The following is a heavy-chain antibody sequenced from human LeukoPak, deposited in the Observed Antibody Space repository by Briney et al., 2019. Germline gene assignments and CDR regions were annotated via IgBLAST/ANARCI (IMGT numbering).Heavy chain of an antibody. J-gene: IGHJ5*02. CDR2: IRYDGSNK. CDR1: GFTFSSYG. Sequence: GGSLRLSCAASGFTFSSYGMHWVRQAPGKGLEWVAFIRYDGSNKYYADSVKGRFTISRDNSKNTLYLQMNSLRAEDTAVYYCAKDLVPAATEPVNWFDPWGQGTLVTVSS. CDR3: AKDLVPAATEPVNWFDP. V-gene: IGHV3-30*02. D-gene: IGHD2-2*01.